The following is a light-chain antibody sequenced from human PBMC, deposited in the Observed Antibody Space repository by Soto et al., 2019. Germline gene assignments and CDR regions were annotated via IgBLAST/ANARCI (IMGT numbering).Light chain of an antibody. J-gene: IGKJ1*01. Sequence: EIVLTQSPGTLSLSPGERATLSYRARQSVSSSYLAWYQQKPGQAPRLLIYGASSRATGIPDRFSGSGSGTDFTLTISRLEPEDFAVYYCQQYGSSPLTFGQGTKVEIK. CDR3: QQYGSSPLT. V-gene: IGKV3-20*01. CDR1: QSVSSSY. CDR2: GAS.